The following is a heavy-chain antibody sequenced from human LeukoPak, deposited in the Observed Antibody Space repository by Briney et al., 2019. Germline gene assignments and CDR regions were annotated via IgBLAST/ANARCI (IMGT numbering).Heavy chain of an antibody. CDR1: GFTFSSYA. CDR2: ISYDGSNK. J-gene: IGHJ4*02. Sequence: GGSLRLSCAASGFTFSSYAMHWVRQAPGKGLEWVAVISYDGSNKYYADSVKGRFTISRDNSKNTLYLQMNSLRAGDTAVYYCARDLLRHMSSGWYVWSSPTLFDYWGQGTLVTVSS. V-gene: IGHV3-30-3*01. CDR3: ARDLLRHMSSGWYVWSSPTLFDY. D-gene: IGHD6-19*01.